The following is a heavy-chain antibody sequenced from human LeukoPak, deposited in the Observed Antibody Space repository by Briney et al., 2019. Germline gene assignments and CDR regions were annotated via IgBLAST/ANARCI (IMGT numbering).Heavy chain of an antibody. CDR2: INPSGGST. D-gene: IGHD3-10*01. CDR1: GSTFTSYY. Sequence: GASVKLSCKASGSTFTSYYMHWVRQAPGQGLEWMGIINPSGGSTSYAQKFHSRVTMTRDTSTRTVYMELSSLRSEDTAVYYCAREDRPITMVRGVMGTNFDYWGQGTLVTVSS. V-gene: IGHV1-46*01. J-gene: IGHJ4*02. CDR3: AREDRPITMVRGVMGTNFDY.